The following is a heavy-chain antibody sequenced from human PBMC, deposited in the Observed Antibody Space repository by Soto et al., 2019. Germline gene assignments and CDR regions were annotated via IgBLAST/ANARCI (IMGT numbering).Heavy chain of an antibody. D-gene: IGHD4-17*01. V-gene: IGHV1-69*01. CDR1: GGTFSSYA. J-gene: IGHJ6*02. Sequence: QVQLVQSGAEVKKPGSSVKVSCKASGGTFSSYAISWVRQAPGQGLEWMGGIIPIFGTANYAQKFQGRVTITADESTNTAYMELSSLRSEDTAVYYCASGGTVTTNYYYYGMDVWGQGTTVTVSS. CDR3: ASGGTVTTNYYYYGMDV. CDR2: IIPIFGTA.